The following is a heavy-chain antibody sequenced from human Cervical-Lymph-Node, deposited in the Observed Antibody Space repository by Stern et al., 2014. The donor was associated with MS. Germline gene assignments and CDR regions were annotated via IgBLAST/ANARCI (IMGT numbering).Heavy chain of an antibody. CDR2: IGIAADT. CDR3: ARSSRHSGSRSSWGYYNYGMDV. D-gene: IGHD3-10*01. V-gene: IGHV3-13*01. CDR1: GFTFSTYD. Sequence: EVQLVQSGGGLVQPGGSLRLSCAASGFTFSTYDMHWVRQARGKGLEWVSTIGIAADTYYPGSVKGRFTISRENAQNSVYLQMDSLRVGDTAVYYCARSSRHSGSRSSWGYYNYGMDVWGQGTTVTVSS. J-gene: IGHJ6*02.